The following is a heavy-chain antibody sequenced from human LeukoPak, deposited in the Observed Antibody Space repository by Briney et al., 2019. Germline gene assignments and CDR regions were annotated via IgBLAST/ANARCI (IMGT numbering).Heavy chain of an antibody. J-gene: IGHJ5*02. CDR3: ARVSLGYCSSTSCYEFGYRRNNWFDP. CDR2: INHSGST. D-gene: IGHD2-2*03. Sequence: KPSETLSLTCAVYGGSFSGYYWSWIRQPPGKGLEWIGEINHSGSTNYNPSLKSRVTISVDTSKNQFSLKLSSVTAADTAVYYCARVSLGYCSSTSCYEFGYRRNNWFDPWGQGTLVTVSS. V-gene: IGHV4-34*01. CDR1: GGSFSGYY.